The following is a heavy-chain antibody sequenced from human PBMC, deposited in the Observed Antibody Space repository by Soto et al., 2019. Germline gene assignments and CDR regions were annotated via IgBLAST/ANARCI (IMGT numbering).Heavy chain of an antibody. Sequence: PAETLSLTCAVYGGSFSGYYWNWIRQPPGEGLEWIGENNDSGSTNYNPSLKSRVTISVDRSKKQFSLKLSSVTVADTAVYYCARGRYCSGGSCFDGNYFYMDIWGKGTTVTVSS. CDR1: GGSFSGYY. V-gene: IGHV4-34*01. J-gene: IGHJ6*03. CDR3: ARGRYCSGGSCFDGNYFYMDI. CDR2: NNDSGST. D-gene: IGHD2-15*01.